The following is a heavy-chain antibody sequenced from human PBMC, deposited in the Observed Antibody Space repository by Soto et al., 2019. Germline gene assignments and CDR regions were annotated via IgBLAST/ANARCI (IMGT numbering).Heavy chain of an antibody. CDR1: GGTFSSYA. V-gene: IGHV1-69*13. J-gene: IGHJ6*02. Sequence: GASVKVSCKASGGTFSSYAISWVRQAPGQGLEWMGGIIPIFGTANYAQKFQGRVTITADESTSTAYMELSSLRSEDTAVYYCARYSGYDWGGYYYYGMDVWRQGTTVTVSS. D-gene: IGHD5-12*01. CDR3: ARYSGYDWGGYYYYGMDV. CDR2: IIPIFGTA.